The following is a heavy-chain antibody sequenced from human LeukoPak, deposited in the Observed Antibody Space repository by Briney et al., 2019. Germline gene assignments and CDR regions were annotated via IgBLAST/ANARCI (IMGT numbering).Heavy chain of an antibody. Sequence: VKVSCKASGGTFSSYAISWVRQAPGQGLEWMGGIIPIFGTANYAQKFQGRVTMTTDTSTSTAYMELRSLRSDDTAVYYCARDLGKYCTTTTCYGRNWFDPWGQGTLVTVSS. CDR2: IIPIFGTA. CDR3: ARDLGKYCTTTTCYGRNWFDP. D-gene: IGHD2-2*01. J-gene: IGHJ5*02. V-gene: IGHV1-69*13. CDR1: GGTFSSYA.